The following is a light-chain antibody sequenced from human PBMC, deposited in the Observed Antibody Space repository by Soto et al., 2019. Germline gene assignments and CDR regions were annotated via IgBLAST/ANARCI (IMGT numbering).Light chain of an antibody. Sequence: IVITQAPATPSGSPGEGAPPSCRASQSVSSKLAWYQQKPGQAPRLLIYGASTRATGIPARFSGSGSGTEFTLIISSLQSEDSAVYYCQQYNSWLWTFGQGTKVDIK. J-gene: IGKJ1*01. CDR2: GAS. CDR3: QQYNSWLWT. V-gene: IGKV3-15*01. CDR1: QSVSSK.